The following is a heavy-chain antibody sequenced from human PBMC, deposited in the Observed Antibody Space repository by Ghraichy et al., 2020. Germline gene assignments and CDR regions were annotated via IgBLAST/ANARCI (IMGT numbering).Heavy chain of an antibody. CDR2: INNDGSNT. CDR3: ARGDYYFGIDV. CDR1: GFTIDSHW. Sequence: GESLNISCAASGFTIDSHWMHWVRQVPGKGLVWVSGINNDGSNTDYADFVTGRFAISRDNSNNTVELQMNSLRVDDSAVYYCARGDYYFGIDVRGQGTTVTVSS. V-gene: IGHV3-74*01. J-gene: IGHJ6*02.